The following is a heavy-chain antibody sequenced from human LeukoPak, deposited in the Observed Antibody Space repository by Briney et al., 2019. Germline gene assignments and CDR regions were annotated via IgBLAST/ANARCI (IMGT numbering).Heavy chain of an antibody. V-gene: IGHV1-18*01. CDR1: GYTFTSYG. CDR2: ISAYNGNT. Sequence: ASVKVSCKASGYTFTSYGISWVRQAPGQGLEWMGWISAYNGNTNYAQKLQGRVTMTTDTSTSTAYMELSSLRSEDTAVYYCASQRYYYDSSGYYMLGKDAFDIWGQGTMVTVSS. CDR3: ASQRYYYDSSGYYMLGKDAFDI. J-gene: IGHJ3*02. D-gene: IGHD3-22*01.